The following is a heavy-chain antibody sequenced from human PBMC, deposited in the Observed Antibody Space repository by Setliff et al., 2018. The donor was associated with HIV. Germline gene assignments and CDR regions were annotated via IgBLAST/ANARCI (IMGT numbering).Heavy chain of an antibody. Sequence: SVKVSCKASGYTFASYGISWVRQAPGQGLEWMGGIIPMFETAKYAQKFQGRVTITADESTSTAYMELSSLRSEDTAVFYCARGYYDSSGYENWFDPWGQGTLVTVSS. J-gene: IGHJ5*02. CDR3: ARGYYDSSGYENWFDP. CDR2: IIPMFETA. CDR1: GYTFASYG. D-gene: IGHD3-22*01. V-gene: IGHV1-69*13.